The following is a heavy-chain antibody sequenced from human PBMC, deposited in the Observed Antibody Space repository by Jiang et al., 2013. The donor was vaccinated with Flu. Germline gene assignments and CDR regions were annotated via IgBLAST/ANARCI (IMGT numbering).Heavy chain of an antibody. CDR3: ATTGAVAATRGSFDY. CDR1: ITFTSYY. D-gene: IGHD2-15*01. CDR2: INPSGGST. V-gene: IGHV1-46*01. J-gene: IGHJ4*02. Sequence: EVKKPGAVSEGFLQGIWITFTSYYMHWVRQAPGQGLEWMGIINPSGGSTSYAQKFQGRVTMTRDTSTSTVYMELSSLRSEDTAVYYCATTGAVAATRGSFDYWGQGTLVTVSS.